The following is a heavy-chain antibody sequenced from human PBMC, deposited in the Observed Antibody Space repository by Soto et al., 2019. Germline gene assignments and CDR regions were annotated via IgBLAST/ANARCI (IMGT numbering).Heavy chain of an antibody. D-gene: IGHD6-13*01. J-gene: IGHJ5*02. CDR2: INPIFGTA. V-gene: IGHV1-69*06. CDR1: GDTFSSNA. CDR3: AREAAAGRNWFDP. Sequence: QVQLVQSGAEVKKPGSSVKVSCKASGDTFSSNAINWVRQAPGQGLEWMGGINPIFGTAKYAQKLQGRVTITADKSTSTAYMELSSLRSEDTAVYYCAREAAAGRNWFDPWGQGTLVIVSS.